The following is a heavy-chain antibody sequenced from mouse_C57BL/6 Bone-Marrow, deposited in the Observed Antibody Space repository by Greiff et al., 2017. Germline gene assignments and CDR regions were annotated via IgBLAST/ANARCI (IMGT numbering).Heavy chain of an antibody. CDR2: IYPGDGDT. V-gene: IGHV1-80*01. CDR3: ARGRYDDYRPLFAY. Sequence: QVQLQQSGAELVKPGASVKISCKASGYAFSSYWMNWVKQRPGKGLEWIGQIYPGDGDTNYNGKFKGKATLTADKSSSTAYMQLSSLTSEDSAVYFCARGRYDDYRPLFAYWGQGTLVTVSA. D-gene: IGHD2-3*01. CDR1: GYAFSSYW. J-gene: IGHJ3*01.